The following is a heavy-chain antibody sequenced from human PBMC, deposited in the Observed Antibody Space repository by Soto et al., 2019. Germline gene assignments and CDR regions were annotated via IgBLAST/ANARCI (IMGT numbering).Heavy chain of an antibody. D-gene: IGHD2-15*01. CDR1: GFTFSSYE. CDR2: ISSSGSTI. V-gene: IGHV3-48*03. J-gene: IGHJ6*02. CDR3: ARMDIVVVVAASDYGMDV. Sequence: LRLSCAASGFTFSSYEMDWVRQAPGKGLEWVSYISSSGSTIYYADSVKGRFTISRDNAKNSLYLQMNSLRAEDTAVYYCARMDIVVVVAASDYGMDVWGQGTTVTVSS.